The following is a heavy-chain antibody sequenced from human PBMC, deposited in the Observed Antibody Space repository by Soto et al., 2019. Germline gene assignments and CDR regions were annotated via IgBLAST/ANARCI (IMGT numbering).Heavy chain of an antibody. D-gene: IGHD3-16*01. CDR2: IYYSGST. J-gene: IGHJ5*02. CDR3: ARGGGDAPDYWFDP. V-gene: IGHV4-31*03. Sequence: QVQLQESGPGLVKPSQTLSLTCTVSGGSISSGGYYWSWIRQHPGKGLEWIGYIYYSGSTYYNPSLKSRVTISLDTFKNQFSLKLSSVTAADTAVYYCARGGGDAPDYWFDPWGQGTLVTVSS. CDR1: GGSISSGGYY.